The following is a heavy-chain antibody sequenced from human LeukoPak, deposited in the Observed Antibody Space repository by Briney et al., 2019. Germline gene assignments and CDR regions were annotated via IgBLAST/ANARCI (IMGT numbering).Heavy chain of an antibody. Sequence: ASVKVSCKASGGTFSSYAISWVRQAPGQGLEWMGGIIPIFGTANYAQKFQGRVTITADESTSTAYMELSSLRSEDTAVYYCARDPGRQLLPQDYWGQGTLVTVSS. D-gene: IGHD2-15*01. J-gene: IGHJ4*02. CDR2: IIPIFGTA. CDR3: ARDPGRQLLPQDY. V-gene: IGHV1-69*13. CDR1: GGTFSSYA.